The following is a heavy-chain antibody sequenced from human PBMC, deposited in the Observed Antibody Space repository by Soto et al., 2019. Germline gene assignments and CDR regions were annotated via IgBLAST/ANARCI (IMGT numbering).Heavy chain of an antibody. J-gene: IGHJ6*02. CDR3: ARGGSLWFGELSAYYYGMDV. Sequence: QVRLVQSGAEVKKPGASVKVSCKASGYTFTGYYMHWVRQAPGQGLEWMGWINPNSGGTNYAQKFQGWVTMTRDTSISTAYMELSRLRSDDTAVYYCARGGSLWFGELSAYYYGMDVWGQGTTVTVSS. CDR2: INPNSGGT. D-gene: IGHD3-10*01. V-gene: IGHV1-2*04. CDR1: GYTFTGYY.